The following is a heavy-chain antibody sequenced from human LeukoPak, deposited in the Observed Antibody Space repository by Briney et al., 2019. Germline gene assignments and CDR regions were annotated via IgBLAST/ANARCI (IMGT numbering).Heavy chain of an antibody. J-gene: IGHJ4*02. D-gene: IGHD3-10*01. V-gene: IGHV4-34*01. Sequence: SETLSLTCAVYGGSFSGYYCSWLRQPPGKGLEWIGDINHSGSTNYNPSLRSRVTRSVDMSKNQFSRKLSSLTAADTAVCYCARKWVIHYYGSGSYVYWGQGTLVTVSS. CDR3: ARKWVIHYYGSGSYVY. CDR1: GGSFSGYY. CDR2: INHSGST.